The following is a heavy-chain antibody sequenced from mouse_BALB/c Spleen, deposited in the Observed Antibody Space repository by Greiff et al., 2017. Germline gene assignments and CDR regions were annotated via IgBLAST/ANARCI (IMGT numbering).Heavy chain of an antibody. CDR1: GYTFTDYA. CDR2: ISTYYGDA. Sequence: QVQLQQSGADLVRPGVSVKISCKGSGYTFTDYAMHWVKQSHAKSLEWIGVISTYYGDASYNQKFKGKATVTVDKSYSTAYMELAILTSEDSAIYYCASAGTFDYWGQGTAITDAS. J-gene: IGHJ2*01. CDR3: ASAGTFDY. D-gene: IGHD4-1*01. V-gene: IGHV1S137*01.